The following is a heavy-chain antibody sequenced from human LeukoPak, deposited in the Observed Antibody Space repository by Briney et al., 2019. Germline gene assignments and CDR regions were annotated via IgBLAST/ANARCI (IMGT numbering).Heavy chain of an antibody. J-gene: IGHJ4*02. D-gene: IGHD3-10*01. CDR1: GYTFTGYY. CDR3: ARNYYGSGSYCSSPAH. CDR2: INPNSGGT. Sequence: ASVKVSCKASGYTFTGYYMHWVRQAPGQGLEWMGWINPNSGGTNYAQKFQGRVTMTRDTSISTAYMELSRLRSDDTAVYYCARNYYGSGSYCSSPAHWGQGTLVTVSS. V-gene: IGHV1-2*02.